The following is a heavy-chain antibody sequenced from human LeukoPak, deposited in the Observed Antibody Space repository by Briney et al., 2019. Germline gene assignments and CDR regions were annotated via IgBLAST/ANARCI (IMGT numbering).Heavy chain of an antibody. CDR3: ARGWFGDDAFDI. Sequence: AGGTLRLSCAASGFTFSIYGMNWVRQAPGKGLEWVADIKQDGSEKYYVDSVRGRFTISRDNAKNSLYLQMNSLRAEDTAVYYCARGWFGDDAFDIWGQGTMVTVSS. CDR2: IKQDGSEK. J-gene: IGHJ3*02. V-gene: IGHV3-7*01. D-gene: IGHD3-10*01. CDR1: GFTFSIYG.